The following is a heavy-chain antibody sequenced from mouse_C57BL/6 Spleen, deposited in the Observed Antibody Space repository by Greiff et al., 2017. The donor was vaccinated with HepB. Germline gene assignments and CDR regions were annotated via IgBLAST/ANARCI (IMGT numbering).Heavy chain of an antibody. CDR2: IYPGSGST. J-gene: IGHJ3*01. D-gene: IGHD2-3*01. Sequence: VQLQQPGAELVKPGASVKMSCKASGYTFTSYWITWVKQRPGQGLEWIGDIYPGSGSTNYNEKFKSKATLTVDTSSSTAYMQLSSLTSEDSAVYYCATDVFYDGYFGFAYWSQGTLVTVSA. CDR3: ATDVFYDGYFGFAY. V-gene: IGHV1-55*01. CDR1: GYTFTSYW.